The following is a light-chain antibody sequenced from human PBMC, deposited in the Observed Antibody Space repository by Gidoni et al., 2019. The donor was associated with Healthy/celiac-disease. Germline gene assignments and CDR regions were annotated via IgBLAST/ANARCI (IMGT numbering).Light chain of an antibody. CDR2: DAS. CDR1: QSLSSW. J-gene: IGKJ3*01. CDR3: QQYNGYPFT. Sequence: DTQMNQAPSTLSASVGDRVTITCRASQSLSSWFAWYQQKPGKAPKVLIYDASSLESGVPARFSGSGSGTEFTLTISSLQPDDFAIYYCQQYNGYPFTFXPXTNVDIK. V-gene: IGKV1-5*01.